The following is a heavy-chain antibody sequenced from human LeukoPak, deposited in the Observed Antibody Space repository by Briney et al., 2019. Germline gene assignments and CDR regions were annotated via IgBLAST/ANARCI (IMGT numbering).Heavy chain of an antibody. V-gene: IGHV3-23*01. CDR1: GFTFSSYA. Sequence: GGSLRLSCAAPGFTFSSYAMSWVRQAPGKGLEWVSNIIGSGGSTYYADSVEGRVTISRDNAKNSLYLQMDSLRAEDTAVYYCARGNYLDYWGQGSLVTVSS. CDR3: ARGNYLDY. J-gene: IGHJ4*02. CDR2: IIGSGGST.